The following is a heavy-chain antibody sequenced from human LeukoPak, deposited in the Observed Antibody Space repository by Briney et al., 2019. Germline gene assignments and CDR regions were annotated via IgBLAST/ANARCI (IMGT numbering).Heavy chain of an antibody. CDR3: ARDLTTVTGGGY. Sequence: GESLRLSCAASGFTFSSYSMNWVRQAPGKGLEWVSSISSSSSYIYYADSVKGRFTISRDNAKNSLYLQMNSLRAEDTAVYYCARDLTTVTGGGYWGQGTLVTVSS. CDR2: ISSSSSYI. CDR1: GFTFSSYS. V-gene: IGHV3-21*01. J-gene: IGHJ4*02. D-gene: IGHD4-11*01.